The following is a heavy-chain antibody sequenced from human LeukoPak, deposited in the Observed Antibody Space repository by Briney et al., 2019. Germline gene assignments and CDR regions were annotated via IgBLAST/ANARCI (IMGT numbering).Heavy chain of an antibody. CDR3: ARASHIAAPDY. CDR2: LSDGGNT. Sequence: SETLSLTCTVSGGSISSGPYYWGWIRQPPGKGLEWIASLSDGGNTHYNPSLKSRVTISLDTSKKQISLRVSSVTAADTAAYYYARASHIAAPDYWGQGTLVTVSS. D-gene: IGHD6-13*01. CDR1: GGSISSGPYY. J-gene: IGHJ4*02. V-gene: IGHV4-39*07.